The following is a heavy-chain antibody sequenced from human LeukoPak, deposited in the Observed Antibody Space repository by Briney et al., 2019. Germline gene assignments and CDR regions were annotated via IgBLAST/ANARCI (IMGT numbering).Heavy chain of an antibody. V-gene: IGHV4-61*01. CDR1: GGSVSSGSYY. J-gene: IGHJ4*02. Sequence: SETLSLTCTVSGGSVSSGSYYWSWIRQPPGKGLEWIGYIYNTVTTNYNPSLKSRFTISVDTSKSQFSLRLTSVTAAGTAVYYCARDVRFSLWGQGTLVTVSS. CDR2: IYNTVTT. CDR3: ARDVRFSL.